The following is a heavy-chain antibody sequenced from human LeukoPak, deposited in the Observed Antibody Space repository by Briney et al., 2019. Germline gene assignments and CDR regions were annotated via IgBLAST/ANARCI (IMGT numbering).Heavy chain of an antibody. CDR1: GGSISSYY. Sequence: SETLSLTCTVSGGSISSYYWSWIRQPPGKGLEWIGYIYYSGSTNYNPSLKSRATISVDTSKNQFSLKLSSVTAADTAVYYCARLAYGSGSYYSGPYDYWGQGTLVTVSS. J-gene: IGHJ4*02. V-gene: IGHV4-59*08. D-gene: IGHD3-10*01. CDR2: IYYSGST. CDR3: ARLAYGSGSYYSGPYDY.